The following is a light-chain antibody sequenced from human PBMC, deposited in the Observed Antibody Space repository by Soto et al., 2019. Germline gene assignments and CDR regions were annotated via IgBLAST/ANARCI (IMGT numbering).Light chain of an antibody. J-gene: IGKJ2*01. CDR3: QHYNDFQYT. V-gene: IGKV1-5*03. CDR1: QIIGSW. CDR2: KAT. Sequence: DIQMTQSPSTLSASVGDGVTITCRASQIIGSWLAWYQQKPGKAPKLLIYKATNLQSGVPSRFSGSGSGTDFSLTISSLQPEDSATYFCQHYNDFQYTFGPGTKLEI.